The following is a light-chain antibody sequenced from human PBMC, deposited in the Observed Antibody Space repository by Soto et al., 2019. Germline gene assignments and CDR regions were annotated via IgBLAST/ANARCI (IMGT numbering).Light chain of an antibody. Sequence: ELVMTQSPATLSVSPGERATLSCRASQSVSSNLDWYQQKPGQAPRLLIYGASTRATGIPARFSGSGSGTKFTLTISSLQSEDFAVYYCQQYNNWPPWTCGQGTKVEIK. J-gene: IGKJ1*01. CDR1: QSVSSN. CDR3: QQYNNWPPWT. CDR2: GAS. V-gene: IGKV3-15*01.